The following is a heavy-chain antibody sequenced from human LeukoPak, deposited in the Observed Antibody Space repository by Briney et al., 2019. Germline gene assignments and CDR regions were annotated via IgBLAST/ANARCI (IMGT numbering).Heavy chain of an antibody. Sequence: SETLSLTCTVSGGSISSYYWSWIRQPPGKGLEWIGYIYYSGSTNYNPSLKSRVTISVDTSKNQLSLKLSSVTAADTAVYYCARQRNYYDSSGYYYVFFDYWGQGTLVTVSS. J-gene: IGHJ4*02. CDR1: GGSISSYY. CDR3: ARQRNYYDSSGYYYVFFDY. V-gene: IGHV4-59*08. D-gene: IGHD3-22*01. CDR2: IYYSGST.